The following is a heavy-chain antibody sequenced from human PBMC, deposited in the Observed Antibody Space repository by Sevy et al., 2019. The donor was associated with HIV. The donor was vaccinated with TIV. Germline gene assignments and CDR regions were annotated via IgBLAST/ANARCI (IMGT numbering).Heavy chain of an antibody. J-gene: IGHJ6*02. D-gene: IGHD2-2*01. CDR1: GYTFTSYG. CDR3: ARDCSSTTCQRGFYYYGMDV. CDR2: ISAYNDNT. V-gene: IGHV1-18*04. Sequence: ASVKVSCKASGYTFTSYGISWVRQAPGQGLEWMGWISAYNDNTNYAQNLQGRVTMTTDTSTSTAYMELRSLRSDETAVYYCARDCSSTTCQRGFYYYGMDVWGQGTTVTVSS.